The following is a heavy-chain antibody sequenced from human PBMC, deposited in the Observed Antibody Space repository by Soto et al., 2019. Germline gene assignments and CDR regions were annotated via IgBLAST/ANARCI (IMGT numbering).Heavy chain of an antibody. CDR2: INPSGGST. Sequence: ASVKVSCKASGYTFTSYYMHWVRQAPGQGLEWMGIINPSGGSTSYALKFQGRVTMTRDTSTSTVYMELSSLRSEDTAVYYCARGWAENYKTLYFDRWGQGTLVTVSS. CDR3: ARGWAENYKTLYFDR. D-gene: IGHD1-7*01. J-gene: IGHJ4*02. CDR1: GYTFTSYY. V-gene: IGHV1-46*01.